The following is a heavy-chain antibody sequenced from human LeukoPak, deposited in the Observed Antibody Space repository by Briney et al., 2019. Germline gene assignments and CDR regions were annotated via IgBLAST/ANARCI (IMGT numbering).Heavy chain of an antibody. Sequence: SVKVSCKASGGTFSSYAISWVRQAPGQGLEWMGGIIPIFGTANYAQKFQGRVTITADESTSTAYMELSSLRSEDTAVYYCARDKERAYYDFWSSYYPHFDYWGQGTLVTVSS. D-gene: IGHD3-3*01. CDR1: GGTFSSYA. CDR3: ARDKERAYYDFWSSYYPHFDY. V-gene: IGHV1-69*13. CDR2: IIPIFGTA. J-gene: IGHJ4*02.